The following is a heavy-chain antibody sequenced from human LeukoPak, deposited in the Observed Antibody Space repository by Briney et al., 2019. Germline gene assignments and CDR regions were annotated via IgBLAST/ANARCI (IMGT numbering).Heavy chain of an antibody. Sequence: PGGSLRLSCAASGFTLSNAWMNWVRQAPSKGLEWVGLIKSKANGETRDYAAPVKGRFTISRDNSKNTLYLQMNSLRAEDTAVYYCAKGLWYYYDSSGYVDYWGQGTLVTVSS. D-gene: IGHD3-22*01. CDR3: AKGLWYYYDSSGYVDY. CDR2: IKSKANGETR. V-gene: IGHV3-15*01. CDR1: GFTLSNAW. J-gene: IGHJ4*02.